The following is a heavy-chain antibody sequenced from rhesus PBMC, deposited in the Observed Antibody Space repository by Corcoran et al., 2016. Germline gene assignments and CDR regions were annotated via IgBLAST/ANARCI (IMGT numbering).Heavy chain of an antibody. V-gene: IGHV4-73*01. J-gene: IGHJ4*01. D-gene: IGHD2-27*01. CDR3: ARGFTAGTFDY. Sequence: QVKLQQWGAGLVKPSETLSLTCAVYGGSISGYSWSWIGQPPGKRLEWFGNIDGNSAITNSNPSLKKRVTMSKDTSKNQFSLKLSSVTAADTAVYYCARGFTAGTFDYWGQGVLVTVSS. CDR1: GGSISGYS. CDR2: IDGNSAIT.